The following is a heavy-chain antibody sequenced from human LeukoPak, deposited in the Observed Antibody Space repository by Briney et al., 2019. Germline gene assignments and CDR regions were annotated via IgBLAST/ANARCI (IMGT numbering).Heavy chain of an antibody. D-gene: IGHD3-16*02. CDR3: ARDSKDDYVWGSYRYSFDY. CDR2: INPNSGGT. CDR1: GYTFTGYY. V-gene: IGHV1-2*06. Sequence: ASVKVSCKASGYTFTGYYMHWVRQAPGQGLEWMGRINPNSGGTNYAQKFQGRVTMTRDTSISTAYMELSRLRSDDTAGYYCARDSKDDYVWGSYRYSFDYWGQGTLVTVSS. J-gene: IGHJ4*02.